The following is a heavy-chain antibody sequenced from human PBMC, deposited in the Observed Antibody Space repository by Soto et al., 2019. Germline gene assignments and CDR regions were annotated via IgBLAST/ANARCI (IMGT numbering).Heavy chain of an antibody. CDR2: VYYSGST. V-gene: IGHV4-59*01. J-gene: IGHJ4*02. Sequence: SETLSLTCTVSGGSISSYYLSWIRQPPGKGLEWIGFVYYSGSTNYNPSLKSRVTISVDTSKNHFSLKVSSVTAADTAMYYCAREGSTPGLFDSWGQGTLVTIS. CDR1: GGSISSYY. CDR3: AREGSTPGLFDS.